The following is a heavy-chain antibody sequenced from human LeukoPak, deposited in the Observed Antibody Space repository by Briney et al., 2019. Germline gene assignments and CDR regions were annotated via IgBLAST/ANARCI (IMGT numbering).Heavy chain of an antibody. J-gene: IGHJ5*02. CDR2: INPNSGGT. Sequence: ASVKVSCKASGYTFTGYCMHWVRQAPGQGLEWMGWINPNSGGTNYAQKFQGWVTMTRDTSISTAYMELSRLRSDDTAVYYCARDLDSSSWNNWFDPWGQGTLVTVSS. CDR1: GYTFTGYC. D-gene: IGHD6-13*01. V-gene: IGHV1-2*04. CDR3: ARDLDSSSWNNWFDP.